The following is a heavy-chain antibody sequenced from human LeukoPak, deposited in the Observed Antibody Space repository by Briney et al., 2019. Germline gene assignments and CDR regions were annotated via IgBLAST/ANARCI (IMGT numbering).Heavy chain of an antibody. D-gene: IGHD1-26*01. V-gene: IGHV3-64*01. CDR1: GFTFSSYA. Sequence: GGSLRLSCAASGFTFSSYATHWVRQAPGKGLEYVSAISSNGGSTNYANSVKGRFTISRDNSKNTLYLQMGSLRAEDMAVYYCARDSGSYPHRAYFDYWGQGTLVTVSS. CDR2: ISSNGGST. CDR3: ARDSGSYPHRAYFDY. J-gene: IGHJ4*02.